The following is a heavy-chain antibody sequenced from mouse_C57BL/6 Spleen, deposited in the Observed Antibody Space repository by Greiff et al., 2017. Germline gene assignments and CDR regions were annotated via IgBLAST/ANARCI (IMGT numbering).Heavy chain of an antibody. D-gene: IGHD6-5*01. CDR3: TRRRGNAYFDV. V-gene: IGHV1-15*01. J-gene: IGHJ1*03. CDR2: IDPETGGT. Sequence: SGAELVRPGASVTLSCKASGYTFTDYEMHWVKQTPVHGLEWIGAIDPETGGTAYNQKFKGKAILTADKSSSTAYMELRSRTSEDSAVYYCTRRRGNAYFDVWGTGTTVTVSS. CDR1: GYTFTDYE.